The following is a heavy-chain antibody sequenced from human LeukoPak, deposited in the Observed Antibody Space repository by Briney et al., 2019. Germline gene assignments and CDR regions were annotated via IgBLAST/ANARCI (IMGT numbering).Heavy chain of an antibody. CDR1: GGSISSYY. D-gene: IGHD3-10*01. Sequence: SETLSLTCTVSGGSISSYYWSWIRQPPGKGLEWIGYIYYSGSTNYNPSLKSRVTISVDTSKNQFSLKLSSVTAADTAVYYCARVRLPWFGEWYFDLWGRGTLVTVSS. CDR3: ARVRLPWFGEWYFDL. J-gene: IGHJ2*01. CDR2: IYYSGST. V-gene: IGHV4-59*08.